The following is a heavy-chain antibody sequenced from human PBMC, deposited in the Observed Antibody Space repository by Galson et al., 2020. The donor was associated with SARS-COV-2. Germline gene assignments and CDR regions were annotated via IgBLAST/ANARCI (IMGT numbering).Heavy chain of an antibody. J-gene: IGHJ4*02. V-gene: IGHV3-49*04. CDR2: IRSIAYGATT. CDR3: LTFGGLVAIDY. D-gene: IGHD3-16*02. Sequence: TGGSLRLSCTASGFTFGDYAMSWVRQAPGKGLEWVGFIRSIAYGATTEYAASAKGRFTISRDDSRSIAYLQMNSLKTDDTAVYYCLTFGGLVAIDYWGQGTLVTVSS. CDR1: GFTFGDYA.